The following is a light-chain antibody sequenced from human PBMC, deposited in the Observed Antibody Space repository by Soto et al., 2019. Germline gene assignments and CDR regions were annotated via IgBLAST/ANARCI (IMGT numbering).Light chain of an antibody. CDR2: WAS. CDR1: ETILYTPNNNNY. Sequence: DIVMTQSPDSLAVSLGERATINCKSSETILYTPNNNNYLAWFQKKPGQPPRLLIYWASTRQSGVPDRFSGSGSGTEFTLTISSLRAEDVAVYYCQQYYNTFPTFGKVTKVEIK. CDR3: QQYYNTFPT. J-gene: IGKJ1*01. V-gene: IGKV4-1*01.